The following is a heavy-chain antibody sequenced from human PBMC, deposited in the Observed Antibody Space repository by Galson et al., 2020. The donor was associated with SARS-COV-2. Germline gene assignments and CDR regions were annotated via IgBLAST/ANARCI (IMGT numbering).Heavy chain of an antibody. V-gene: IGHV4-39*01. CDR3: ARRGGSGYGSGWFDP. D-gene: IGHD5-12*01. Sequence: SETLSLTCTVSGGSISSSYYWGWIRQPPGEGLEWIGIISYSGSSYYNPSLKSRATMSVDTSMNQFTLKLTSVTAADTAVYYCARRGGSGYGSGWFDPWGQGTLVTVSS. J-gene: IGHJ5*02. CDR2: ISYSGSS. CDR1: GGSISSSYY.